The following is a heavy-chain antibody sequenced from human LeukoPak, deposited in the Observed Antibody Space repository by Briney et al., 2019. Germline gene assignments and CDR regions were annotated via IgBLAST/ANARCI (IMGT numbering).Heavy chain of an antibody. D-gene: IGHD3-10*01. J-gene: IGHJ5*02. CDR3: AAESYYGSGSPWGFDP. V-gene: IGHV1-58*01. CDR2: IVVGSGNT. Sequence: ASVTVSCKASGFTFTSSAVQWVRQARGQRLEWIGWIVVGSGNTNYAQKFQERVTITRDMSTSTAYMELSSLRSEDTAVYYCAAESYYGSGSPWGFDPWGQGTLVTVSS. CDR1: GFTFTSSA.